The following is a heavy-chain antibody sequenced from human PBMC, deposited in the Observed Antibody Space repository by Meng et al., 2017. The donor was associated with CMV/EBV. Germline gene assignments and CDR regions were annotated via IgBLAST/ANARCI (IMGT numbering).Heavy chain of an antibody. Sequence: GGPLRPSCAASGFTFSSYAMHGVRQAPGKGLEWVAVISYDGSNKYYADSVKGRFTISRDNSKNNLYLQMNSLRAEDTAVYYCASAAYCGGDCYSGAFDIWGQGTMVTVSS. J-gene: IGHJ3*02. V-gene: IGHV3-30*04. CDR3: ASAAYCGGDCYSGAFDI. CDR1: GFTFSSYA. D-gene: IGHD2-21*01. CDR2: ISYDGSNK.